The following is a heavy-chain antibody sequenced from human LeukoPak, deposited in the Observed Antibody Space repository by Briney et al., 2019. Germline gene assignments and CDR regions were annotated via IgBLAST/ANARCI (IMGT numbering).Heavy chain of an antibody. CDR3: ARRRVYCSSTSCPFDP. Sequence: SVKVSCKASGGTFSSYAISWVRQAPGQGLEWMGGIIPIFGTANYAQKFQGRVTITADESTSTAYMELSSLRSEDTAVYYCARRRVYCSSTSCPFDPWGQGTLVTVSS. D-gene: IGHD2-2*01. CDR1: GGTFSSYA. J-gene: IGHJ5*02. CDR2: IIPIFGTA. V-gene: IGHV1-69*13.